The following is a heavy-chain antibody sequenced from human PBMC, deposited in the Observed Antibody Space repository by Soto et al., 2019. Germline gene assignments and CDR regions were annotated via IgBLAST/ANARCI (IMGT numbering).Heavy chain of an antibody. J-gene: IGHJ5*02. CDR2: IYYSGST. Sequence: SETLSLTCSVSGGSINSSSYFWGGVRQPPGKVLEWIGSIYYSGSTYYNPSLRSRVTISVDTSKNQFSLKLSSVTAADTAVFYCARDIVVVVAATDVYNWFDPWGQGTLVTVSS. D-gene: IGHD2-15*01. V-gene: IGHV4-39*02. CDR1: GGSINSSSYF. CDR3: ARDIVVVVAATDVYNWFDP.